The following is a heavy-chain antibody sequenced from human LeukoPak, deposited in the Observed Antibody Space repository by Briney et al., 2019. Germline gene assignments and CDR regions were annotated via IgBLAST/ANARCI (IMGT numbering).Heavy chain of an antibody. CDR1: GFTFSSYS. J-gene: IGHJ4*02. V-gene: IGHV3-21*01. D-gene: IGHD3-3*01. CDR3: ASGYYTGWLDY. Sequence: GGSLRLSCAACGFTFSSYSMNWVRQAPGKGLQWVSSISSSSSYIYYADSVKGRFTISRDNAKNSLYLQMNSLRAEDTAVYYCASGYYTGWLDYWGQGTLVTVSS. CDR2: ISSSSSYI.